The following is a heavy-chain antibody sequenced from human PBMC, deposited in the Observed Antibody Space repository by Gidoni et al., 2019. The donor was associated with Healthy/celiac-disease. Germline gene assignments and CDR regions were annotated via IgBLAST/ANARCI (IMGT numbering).Heavy chain of an antibody. D-gene: IGHD4-17*01. CDR2: ISWNRGSI. Sequence: EVQLVESGGGLVQPGRSLRLSCAASGFTFDDYAMHWVRQAPGKGLEWVSGISWNRGSIGYADSVKGRFTISRDNAKNSLYLQMNSLRAEDTALYYCAKGMTTVTTGFWYWGQGTLVTVSS. CDR3: AKGMTTVTTGFWY. CDR1: GFTFDDYA. J-gene: IGHJ4*02. V-gene: IGHV3-9*01.